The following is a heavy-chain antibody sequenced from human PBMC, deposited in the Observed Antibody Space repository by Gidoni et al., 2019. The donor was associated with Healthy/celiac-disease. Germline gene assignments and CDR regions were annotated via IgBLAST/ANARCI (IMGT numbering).Heavy chain of an antibody. CDR2: MNPNSGNT. J-gene: IGHJ6*02. CDR3: ARGRTRYYGMDV. D-gene: IGHD1-7*01. V-gene: IGHV1-8*01. CDR1: GYTFTSYD. Sequence: QVQLVQSGAALKKPGASVKVSCKASGYTFTSYDINWVRQATGQGLEWMGWMNPNSGNTGYAQKFQGRVTMTRNTSISTAYMELSSLRSEDTAVYYCARGRTRYYGMDVWGQGTTVTVSS.